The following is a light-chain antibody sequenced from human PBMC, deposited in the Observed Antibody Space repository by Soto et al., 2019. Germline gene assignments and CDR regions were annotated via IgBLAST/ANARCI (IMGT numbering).Light chain of an antibody. CDR3: QQSYSAPQT. V-gene: IGKV1-39*01. CDR2: AAS. Sequence: DIQMTQSPSSLSASVGDRVTITCRASQSISSYLNWYQQKPGKAPKLLIYAASSLQSGVPSRFSGSGSGTDFTLTIISLQPEDFAIYYCQQSYSAPQTFGQGTKVEI. CDR1: QSISSY. J-gene: IGKJ1*01.